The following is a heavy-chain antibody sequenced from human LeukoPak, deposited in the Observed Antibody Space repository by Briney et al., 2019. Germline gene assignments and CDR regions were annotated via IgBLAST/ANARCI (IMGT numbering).Heavy chain of an antibody. CDR3: ARGVGAAAELVTFDI. Sequence: SETLSLTCTVSGGSISSSRYYWGWIRQPPGKGLEWIGSIHYSGSTNYNPSLKSRVTISVDTSKNQFSLKLSSVTAADTAVYYCARGVGAAAELVTFDIWGQGTMVTVSS. CDR1: GGSISSSRYY. CDR2: IHYSGST. D-gene: IGHD6-13*01. V-gene: IGHV4-39*07. J-gene: IGHJ3*02.